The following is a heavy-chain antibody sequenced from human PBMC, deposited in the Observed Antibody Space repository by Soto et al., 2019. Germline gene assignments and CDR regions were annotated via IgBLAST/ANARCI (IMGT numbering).Heavy chain of an antibody. V-gene: IGHV1-8*01. CDR1: GYTFTSYD. Sequence: ASVKVSCKASGYTFTSYDINWVRQATGQGLEWMGWMNPNSGNTGYAQKLQGRVTMTRNTSISTAYMELSSLRSEDTAVYYCARSGNYYDSSGYYRGAFDIWGQGTMVTVSS. J-gene: IGHJ3*02. CDR3: ARSGNYYDSSGYYRGAFDI. D-gene: IGHD3-22*01. CDR2: MNPNSGNT.